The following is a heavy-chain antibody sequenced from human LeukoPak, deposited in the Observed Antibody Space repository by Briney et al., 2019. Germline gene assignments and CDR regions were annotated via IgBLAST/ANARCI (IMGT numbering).Heavy chain of an antibody. V-gene: IGHV1-69*01. Sequence: GSSVKVSCKASGGTFSSYAISWVRQAPGQGLEWMGGIIPIFGTANYAQKFQGRVTITADESTSTAYMELSSLRSEDTAVYYCATSISSIAARHFYFSYMNVWGNGTTVTVSS. CDR2: IIPIFGTA. CDR1: GGTFSSYA. CDR3: ATSISSIAARHFYFSYMNV. J-gene: IGHJ6*03. D-gene: IGHD6-6*01.